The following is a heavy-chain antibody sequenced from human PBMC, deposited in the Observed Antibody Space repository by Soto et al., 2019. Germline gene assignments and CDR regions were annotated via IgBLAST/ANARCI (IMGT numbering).Heavy chain of an antibody. Sequence: EVQLVESGGGLVQPGGSLRLSCAASGFTFSDHYMDWVRQAPGKGLEWVGRSKNKADSYTTEYAASVKGRITISRDGSKNSLFLQMNSLKTEDTAVYYCTVWGSWNDFGAAWGQGILVTVSS. D-gene: IGHD3-10*01. V-gene: IGHV3-72*01. CDR3: TVWGSWNDFGAA. CDR1: GFTFSDHY. J-gene: IGHJ4*02. CDR2: SKNKADSYTT.